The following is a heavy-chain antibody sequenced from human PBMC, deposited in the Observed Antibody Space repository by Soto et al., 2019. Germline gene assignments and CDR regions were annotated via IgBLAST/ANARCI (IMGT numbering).Heavy chain of an antibody. CDR3: ATVLPTMVRGVMMSAFDI. D-gene: IGHD3-10*01. V-gene: IGHV1-24*01. Sequence: QVQLVQSGAEVKKPGASVKVSCKVSGYTLTELSMHWVRQAPGKGREWMGGFDPEDGETIYAQKFQGRVTMTEDTSTDTAYMELSSLRSEDTAVYYCATVLPTMVRGVMMSAFDIWGQGTMVTVSS. CDR2: FDPEDGET. CDR1: GYTLTELS. J-gene: IGHJ3*02.